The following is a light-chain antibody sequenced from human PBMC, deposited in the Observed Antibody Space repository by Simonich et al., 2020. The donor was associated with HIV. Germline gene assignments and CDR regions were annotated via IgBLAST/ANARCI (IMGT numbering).Light chain of an antibody. CDR2: RNN. CDR3: QSYDSSLSVV. V-gene: IGLV1-44*01. J-gene: IGLJ2*01. Sequence: QSVLTQPPSASGTPGQRVTISCSGSRSNIGSTTVNWYQQLPGTAPKLLIYRNNPRPSGVPDRFSGSKSGTSASLAISGLQSEDEADYYCQSYDSSLSVVFGGGTKLTVL. CDR1: RSNIGSTT.